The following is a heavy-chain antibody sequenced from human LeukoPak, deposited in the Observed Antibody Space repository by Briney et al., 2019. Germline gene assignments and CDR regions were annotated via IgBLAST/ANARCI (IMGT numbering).Heavy chain of an antibody. Sequence: GGSLRLSCAASGFTFSSYSMNWVRQAPGKGLEWVSYISSSSSTIYYADSVKGRFTISRDNAKNSLYLQMNSLRAEDTAVYYCARDLSLYCSGGSCYSLNYWGQGTLVTVSS. CDR3: ARDLSLYCSGGSCYSLNY. V-gene: IGHV3-48*04. CDR2: ISSSSSTI. D-gene: IGHD2-15*01. CDR1: GFTFSSYS. J-gene: IGHJ4*02.